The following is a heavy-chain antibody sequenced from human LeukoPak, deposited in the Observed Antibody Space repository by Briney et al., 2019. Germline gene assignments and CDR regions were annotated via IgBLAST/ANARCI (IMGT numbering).Heavy chain of an antibody. CDR3: ARHSSGYYLFDK. D-gene: IGHD3-22*01. V-gene: IGHV3-48*01. CDR2: ISSGGGTK. CDR1: GFTFSNDG. Sequence: GGSLRLSCAVSGFTFSNDGMSWVRRSPGKGLEWVSYISSGGGTKYYADSVKGRFTISRDNAKNSLYLEMNSLRAEDTAVFYCARHSSGYYLFDKWGQGTLVTVSS. J-gene: IGHJ4*02.